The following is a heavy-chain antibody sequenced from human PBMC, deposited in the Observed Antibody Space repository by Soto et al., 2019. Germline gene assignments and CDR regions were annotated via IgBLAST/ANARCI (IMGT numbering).Heavy chain of an antibody. CDR2: ISGGGDST. Sequence: EVQVLESGGGLVQPGGSLRLSCAASGFTFSNYGMTWVRQPPGEGLEWVSTISGGGDSTYYADSVKGRFTLSRDKSKNTLYRQMNSLRAEDTAIYYCAKDRAVVPGARDYWGQGTLVTVSS. J-gene: IGHJ4*02. CDR1: GFTFSNYG. D-gene: IGHD2-2*01. CDR3: AKDRAVVPGARDY. V-gene: IGHV3-23*01.